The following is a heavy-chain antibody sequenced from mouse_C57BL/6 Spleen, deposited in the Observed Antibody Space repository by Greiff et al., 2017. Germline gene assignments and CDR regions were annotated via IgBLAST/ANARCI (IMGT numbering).Heavy chain of an antibody. V-gene: IGHV14-1*01. D-gene: IGHD3-2*02. J-gene: IGHJ3*01. CDR3: TTDSSGYPFAY. Sequence: VQLQQSGAELVRPGASVKLSCTASGFNIKDYYMHWVKQRPEQGLEWIGRIDPEDGDTEYAPKFQGKATMTADTSSNTAYLQRSSLTSEDTAVYYCTTDSSGYPFAYWGQGTLVTVSA. CDR1: GFNIKDYY. CDR2: IDPEDGDT.